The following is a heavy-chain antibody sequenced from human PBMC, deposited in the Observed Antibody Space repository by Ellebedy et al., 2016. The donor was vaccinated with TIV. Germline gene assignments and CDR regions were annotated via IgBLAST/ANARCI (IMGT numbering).Heavy chain of an antibody. Sequence: AASVKVSCKTSGYTFTNYGISWVRQAPGQGLEWMAWISVDNGYTRFEQNLQGRVTVTTDTSTNTAYMELRSLTSDDTAVYYCASIDLQSCSGGSCTFDYWGQGTLVTVSS. CDR1: GYTFTNYG. CDR2: ISVDNGYT. V-gene: IGHV1-18*04. D-gene: IGHD2-15*01. J-gene: IGHJ4*02. CDR3: ASIDLQSCSGGSCTFDY.